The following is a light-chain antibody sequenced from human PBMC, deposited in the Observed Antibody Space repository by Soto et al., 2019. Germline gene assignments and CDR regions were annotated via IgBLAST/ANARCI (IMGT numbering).Light chain of an antibody. Sequence: EIVMTQSPATLSVSPGERATLSRRASQSFTSNLAWYQQKPGPAPRLLIYGASTRATGIPARFSGSGSGTEFTLTISNLQSEDFALYYCQHYFNWPYTFGQGTKVDIK. V-gene: IGKV3-15*01. CDR2: GAS. CDR3: QHYFNWPYT. CDR1: QSFTSN. J-gene: IGKJ2*01.